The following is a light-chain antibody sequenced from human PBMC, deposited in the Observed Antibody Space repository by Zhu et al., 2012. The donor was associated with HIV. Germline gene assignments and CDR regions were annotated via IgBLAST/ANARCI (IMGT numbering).Light chain of an antibody. Sequence: EVVLTQSPDTLSLSPGERATLSCWTSQSVTSSYLAWYQQKPGQSPRLLIYGASTRATGIPDRFGGSGSGTHFTLSISRLEPEDFAVYYCQYYGTTSFTFGPGTKVDIK. CDR3: QYYGTTSFT. CDR2: GAS. V-gene: IGKV3-20*01. J-gene: IGKJ3*01. CDR1: QSVTSSY.